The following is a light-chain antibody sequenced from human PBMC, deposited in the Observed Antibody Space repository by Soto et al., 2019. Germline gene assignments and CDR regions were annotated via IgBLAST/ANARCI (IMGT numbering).Light chain of an antibody. CDR2: EVS. Sequence: QSALTQPASVSGSPGQSITISCTGTSSDVGAYNYVSWYQQHPGKAPKLMIFEVSDRPSGVSNRFSGSKSGNTASLTISGLQAEDAADYYCSLYTSSNTLVFGGGTKLTVL. CDR3: SLYTSSNTLV. J-gene: IGLJ2*01. CDR1: SSDVGAYNY. V-gene: IGLV2-14*01.